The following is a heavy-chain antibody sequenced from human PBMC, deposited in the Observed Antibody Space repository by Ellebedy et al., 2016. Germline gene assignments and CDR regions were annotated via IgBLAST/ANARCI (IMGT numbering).Heavy chain of an antibody. J-gene: IGHJ4*02. D-gene: IGHD6-19*01. V-gene: IGHV2-5*02. CDR2: IYWDDDR. Sequence: SGPTLVXPTQTLTLTCTFSGFSLSTSGVAVGWIRQPPGKALEWLALIYWDDDRRYSPSLKSRLTITKDTSKNQVVLTMTNMDPVDTATYYCAHDVAPSGTWQWHFDYWGQGTLVTVSS. CDR1: GFSLSTSGVA. CDR3: AHDVAPSGTWQWHFDY.